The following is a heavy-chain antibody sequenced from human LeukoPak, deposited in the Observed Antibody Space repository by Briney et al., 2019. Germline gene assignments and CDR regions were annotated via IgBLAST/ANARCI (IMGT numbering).Heavy chain of an antibody. CDR3: AYSSSWYIGSWYYFDY. J-gene: IGHJ4*02. CDR1: GFTFSSYA. D-gene: IGHD6-13*01. CDR2: ISGSGGST. V-gene: IGHV3-23*01. Sequence: GGSLRLSCAASGFTFSSYAMSWVRQAPGKGLEWVSAISGSGGSTYYAGSVKGRFTISRDNSKNTLYLQMNSLRAEDTAVYYCAYSSSWYIGSWYYFDYWGQGTLVTVSS.